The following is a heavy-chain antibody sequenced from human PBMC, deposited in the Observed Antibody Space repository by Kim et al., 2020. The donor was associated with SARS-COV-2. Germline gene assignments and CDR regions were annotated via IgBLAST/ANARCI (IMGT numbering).Heavy chain of an antibody. CDR2: ISHTGDIT. CDR1: GFTFSSYG. J-gene: IGHJ4*02. V-gene: IGHV3-23*01. CDR3: AIRGSNYGAYSY. Sequence: GGSLRLSCAGSGFTFSSYGMSWVRQAPGKGLEWVSAISHTGDITDYADSMKGRFTISRDNSKNTLYLQMNSLRADDTALYYCAIRGSNYGAYSYWGQGTLVTVSS. D-gene: IGHD4-17*01.